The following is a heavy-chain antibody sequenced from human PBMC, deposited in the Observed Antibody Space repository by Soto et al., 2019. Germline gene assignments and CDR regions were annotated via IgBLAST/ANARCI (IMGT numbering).Heavy chain of an antibody. CDR1: GFTFSSYG. J-gene: IGHJ4*02. CDR3: AREAMQLAPHFDY. CDR2: IWYDGSNK. V-gene: IGHV3-33*01. Sequence: GGSLRLSCAASGFTFSSYGMHWVRQAPCKGLEWVAVIWYDGSNKYYADSVKGRFTISRDNSKNTLYLQMNSLRSEDTAVYYCAREAMQLAPHFDYWGQGTLVTVSS. D-gene: IGHD6-6*01.